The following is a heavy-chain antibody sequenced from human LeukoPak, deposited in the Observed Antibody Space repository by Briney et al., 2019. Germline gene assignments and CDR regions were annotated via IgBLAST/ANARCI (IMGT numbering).Heavy chain of an antibody. V-gene: IGHV4-4*07. D-gene: IGHD1-26*01. Sequence: PSETLSLTCTVSGGSISSYYWSWIRQAAGKGPEWIGLIYTSGSTNYNPSLKSRVTISVDTSKNQFSLKLSSVTAADTAVYYCARGYPELGSDYWGQGTLVTVSS. CDR1: GGSISSYY. J-gene: IGHJ4*02. CDR2: IYTSGST. CDR3: ARGYPELGSDY.